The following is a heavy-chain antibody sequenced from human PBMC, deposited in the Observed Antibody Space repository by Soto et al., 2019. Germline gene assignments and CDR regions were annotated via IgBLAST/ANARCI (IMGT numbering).Heavy chain of an antibody. CDR1: GFTFGSYS. CDR2: IKSSSNDI. J-gene: IGHJ4*02. Sequence: EVQLVESGGGLVKPGGYLRLSCVASGFTFGSYSMAWVRQAPGKGPEWVSYIKSSSNDIYDANSVTGRFTNSRNNVKNSLHLQMNSLRDDDTAVYYCARVYNYVRSANFGNWGQATLVTVSS. CDR3: ARVYNYVRSANFGN. D-gene: IGHD3-22*01. V-gene: IGHV3-48*02.